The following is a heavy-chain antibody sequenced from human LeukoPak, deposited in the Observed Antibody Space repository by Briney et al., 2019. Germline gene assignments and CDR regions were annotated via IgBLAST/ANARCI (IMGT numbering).Heavy chain of an antibody. CDR2: ITGNGGGT. Sequence: GGSLRLPCAASGFTFSSYAMSWVRQAPGKGLEWVSAITGNGGGTYYADSVKGRFTISRDNSKITLYLQMNSLGVEDTAVYYCAKGRAAVADTEGDYWGQGTLVTVSS. CDR3: AKGRAAVADTEGDY. J-gene: IGHJ4*02. D-gene: IGHD6-19*01. CDR1: GFTFSSYA. V-gene: IGHV3-23*01.